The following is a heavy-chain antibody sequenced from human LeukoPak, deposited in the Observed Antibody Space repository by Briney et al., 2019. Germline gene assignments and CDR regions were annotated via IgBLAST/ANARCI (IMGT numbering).Heavy chain of an antibody. D-gene: IGHD3-3*01. CDR2: ISSSSSTI. CDR3: ASTGEGPYDFWSGYPNDAFDI. J-gene: IGHJ3*02. V-gene: IGHV3-48*01. Sequence: GGSLRLSCAASGFTFSSYSMNWVRQAPGKGLEWVSYISSSSSTIYYADSVKSRFTISRDNAKNSLYLQMNSLRAEDTAVYYCASTGEGPYDFWSGYPNDAFDIWGQGTMVTVSS. CDR1: GFTFSSYS.